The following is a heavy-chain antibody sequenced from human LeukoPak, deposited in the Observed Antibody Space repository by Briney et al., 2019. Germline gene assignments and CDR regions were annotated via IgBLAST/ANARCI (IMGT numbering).Heavy chain of an antibody. D-gene: IGHD3-10*01. J-gene: IGHJ4*02. CDR3: ARDFGERTFDY. V-gene: IGHV3-21*01. CDR1: GFTFSSYS. Sequence: GGSLRLSCAASGFTFSSYSMNWVRQAPGKGLEWVSSISSSSSYIYYADSVKGRFTISRDSAKNSLYLQMNSLRAEDTAVYYCARDFGERTFDYWGQGTLVTVSS. CDR2: ISSSSSYI.